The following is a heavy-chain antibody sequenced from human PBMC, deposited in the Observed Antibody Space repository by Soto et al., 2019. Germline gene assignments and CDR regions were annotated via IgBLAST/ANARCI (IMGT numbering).Heavy chain of an antibody. CDR3: ARGLAAAGWLDP. V-gene: IGHV4-61*08. Sequence: QVHLQESGPGLVKPSETLSLTCTVSGDSVDSGVYYWSWIGQPPGKGLEWIGHIYYTGSAHYDPSLKSRLTMSIDTSKNQFSLTMTSVSAADTAMYYCARGLAAAGWLDPWGQGHRVTVSS. D-gene: IGHD6-13*01. CDR2: IYYTGSA. CDR1: GDSVDSGVYY. J-gene: IGHJ5*02.